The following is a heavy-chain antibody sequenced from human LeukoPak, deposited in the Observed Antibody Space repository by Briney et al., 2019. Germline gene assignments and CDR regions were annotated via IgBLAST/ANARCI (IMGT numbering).Heavy chain of an antibody. CDR1: GYTFTSSY. Sequence: ASVKVSCKASGYTFTSSYMHWVRQAPGQGLEWMGIINPSGGSTSYAQKFQGRVTMTRDTSTSTVYMELSSLRSEDTAVYYCARDLIMITFGGGLDYWGQGTLVTVSS. CDR2: INPSGGST. V-gene: IGHV1-46*03. D-gene: IGHD3-16*01. J-gene: IGHJ4*02. CDR3: ARDLIMITFGGGLDY.